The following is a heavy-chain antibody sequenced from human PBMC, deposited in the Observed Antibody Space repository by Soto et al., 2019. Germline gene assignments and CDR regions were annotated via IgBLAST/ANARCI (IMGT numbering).Heavy chain of an antibody. Sequence: QVQLQESGPGLVKPSQTLSLTCTVSGGSISSGDYYWSWIRQPPGKGLEWIGYIYYSGSTYYNPSLKSRVTISVDTSKNQFSLKLSSVTAADTAVYYCARDLASGGSYYYYYYGMDVWGQGTTVTVSS. V-gene: IGHV4-30-4*01. CDR2: IYYSGST. D-gene: IGHD1-26*01. CDR1: GGSISSGDYY. J-gene: IGHJ6*02. CDR3: ARDLASGGSYYYYYYGMDV.